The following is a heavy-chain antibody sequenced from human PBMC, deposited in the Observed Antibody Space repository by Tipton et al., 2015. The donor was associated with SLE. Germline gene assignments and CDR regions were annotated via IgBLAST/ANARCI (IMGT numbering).Heavy chain of an antibody. CDR2: IYHSGST. D-gene: IGHD6-13*01. CDR3: ARTLAAAGTDYYYYMDV. V-gene: IGHV4-38-2*02. Sequence: TLSLTCTVSGGSVSSGYYWGWIRQPPGKGLEWIGSIYHSGSTYYNPSLKSRVTISVDTSKNQFSLKLSSVTAADTAVYYCARTLAAAGTDYYYYMDVWGKGTSVTVSS. J-gene: IGHJ6*03. CDR1: GGSVSSGYY.